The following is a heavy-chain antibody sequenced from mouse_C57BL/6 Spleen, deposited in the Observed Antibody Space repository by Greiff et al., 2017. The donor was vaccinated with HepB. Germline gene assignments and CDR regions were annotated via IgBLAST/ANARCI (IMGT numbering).Heavy chain of an antibody. J-gene: IGHJ4*01. Sequence: QVQLQQPGAELVKPGASVKLFCKASGYTFTSYWMHWVKQRPGQGLEWIGMIHPNSGSTNYNEKFKSKATLTVDKSSSTAYMQLSSLTSEDSAVYYCARWGLYYAMDYWGQGTSVTVSS. V-gene: IGHV1-64*01. D-gene: IGHD3-1*01. CDR1: GYTFTSYW. CDR2: IHPNSGST. CDR3: ARWGLYYAMDY.